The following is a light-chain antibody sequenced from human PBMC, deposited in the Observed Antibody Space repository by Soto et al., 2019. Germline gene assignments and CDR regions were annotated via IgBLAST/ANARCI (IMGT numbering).Light chain of an antibody. CDR3: QHYNNWPLT. CDR2: GAS. V-gene: IGKV3-15*01. Sequence: EIVMTQSPATLSVSPGERATPSCRASQSVSTKLAWYKQKPGQAPRLLIYGASTRATGIPARFSGSGSGTEFTLTISSLQSEDFAVYYCQHYNNWPLTFGGGTKVEIK. CDR1: QSVSTK. J-gene: IGKJ4*01.